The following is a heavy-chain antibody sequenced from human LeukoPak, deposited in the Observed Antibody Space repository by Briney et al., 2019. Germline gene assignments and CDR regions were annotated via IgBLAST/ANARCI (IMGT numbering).Heavy chain of an antibody. CDR2: IYYSGST. CDR1: GGSISSSSYY. V-gene: IGHV4-39*01. CDR3: ARQSIDSSGYYLDAFDI. D-gene: IGHD3-22*01. Sequence: SETLSLTCTVSGGSISSSSYYWGWIRQPPGKGGEGVGSIYYSGSTYYNPSLKTRLTISVDTSKNHFSLKLSSVTAADTAVYYCARQSIDSSGYYLDAFDIWGQGTMVTVSS. J-gene: IGHJ3*02.